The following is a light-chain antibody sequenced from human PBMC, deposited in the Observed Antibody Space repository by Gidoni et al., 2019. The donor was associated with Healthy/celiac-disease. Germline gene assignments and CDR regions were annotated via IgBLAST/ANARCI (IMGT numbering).Light chain of an antibody. J-gene: IGKJ4*01. CDR3: QQRSNWLT. CDR1: QSVSSY. V-gene: IGKV3-11*01. CDR2: VAS. Sequence: EIVLPQSPATLSLSPGERATLSCSASQSVSSYLAWYQQKPGQAPRLLIYVASNTATGIPARFSGSGAGTDFTLTISSLEPEDFAVYYCQQRSNWLTFGGGTKVEIK.